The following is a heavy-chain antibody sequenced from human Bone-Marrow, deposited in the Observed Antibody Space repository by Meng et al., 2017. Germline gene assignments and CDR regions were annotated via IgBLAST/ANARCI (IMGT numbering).Heavy chain of an antibody. CDR2: ISAYNGDT. Sequence: VQVVQSGAEIQKPGASVKVSCKASGHIFSSSGISWVRQAPRQGLEWMGWISAYNGDTKYAPELQGRVSMTTDTSTYTAYMELRSLRSDDTAIYYCARDYASKVDYWGQGTLVTVSS. D-gene: IGHD2-2*01. CDR1: GHIFSSSG. CDR3: ARDYASKVDY. V-gene: IGHV1-18*01. J-gene: IGHJ4*02.